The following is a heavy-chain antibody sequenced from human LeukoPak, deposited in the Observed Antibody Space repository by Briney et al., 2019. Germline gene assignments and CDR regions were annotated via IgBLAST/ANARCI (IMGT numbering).Heavy chain of an antibody. V-gene: IGHV7-4-1*02. CDR2: INTNTGNP. CDR3: ARDDRVATMIDS. J-gene: IGHJ4*02. D-gene: IGHD5-12*01. Sequence: ASLKVSCKASGYTFISYAMNWVRQAPGQGPEWMGWINTNTGNPTYAQGFTGRFVFSLDTSVTTAYLQISSLKAEDTAVYFCARDDRVATMIDSWSQGTLVTVSS. CDR1: GYTFISYA.